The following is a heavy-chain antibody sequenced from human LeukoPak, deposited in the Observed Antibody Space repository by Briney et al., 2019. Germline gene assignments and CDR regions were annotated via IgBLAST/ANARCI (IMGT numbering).Heavy chain of an antibody. Sequence: GESLQISCKASGSSFTNYWIGWVRQMPGKGLEWMGIIYPGDSDTRYSPSFQGQVTISADKSISTAYLQWSSLRASDAAMYYCARHSYATDYWGQGTLVTVSS. V-gene: IGHV5-51*01. CDR2: IYPGDSDT. D-gene: IGHD3-16*01. CDR3: ARHSYATDY. J-gene: IGHJ4*02. CDR1: GSSFTNYW.